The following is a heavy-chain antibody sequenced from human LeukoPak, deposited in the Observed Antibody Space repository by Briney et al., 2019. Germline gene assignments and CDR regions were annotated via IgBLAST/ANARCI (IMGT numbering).Heavy chain of an antibody. CDR3: AKVEYTSSWYGVGSLDY. J-gene: IGHJ4*02. Sequence: GGSLRLSCAASGFTFSSYAMHWVRQAPCKGLEWVAFIRYDGSNKYYADSVKGRFTISRDNSKDTLYLQMNSLRAEDTAVYYCAKVEYTSSWYGVGSLDYWGQGTLVTVSS. V-gene: IGHV3-30*02. CDR1: GFTFSSYA. D-gene: IGHD6-13*01. CDR2: IRYDGSNK.